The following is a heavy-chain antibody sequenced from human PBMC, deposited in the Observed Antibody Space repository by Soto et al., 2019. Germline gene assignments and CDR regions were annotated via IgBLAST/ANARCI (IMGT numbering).Heavy chain of an antibody. CDR1: GFTFSSYA. Sequence: GGSLRLSCAASGFTFSSYAMHWVCQAPGKGLEWVAVISYDGSNKYYADSVKGRFTISRDNSKNTLYLQMNSLRAEDTAVYYCARDRVEGYYYYGMDVWGQGTTVTVSS. CDR3: ARDRVEGYYYYGMDV. V-gene: IGHV3-30-3*01. CDR2: ISYDGSNK. J-gene: IGHJ6*02. D-gene: IGHD2-21*01.